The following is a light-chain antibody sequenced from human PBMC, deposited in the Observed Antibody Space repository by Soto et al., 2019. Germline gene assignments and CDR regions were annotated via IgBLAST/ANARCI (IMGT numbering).Light chain of an antibody. CDR1: NSNIGSNT. CDR2: SNN. V-gene: IGLV1-44*01. J-gene: IGLJ3*02. Sequence: QSVLTQPPSASGTPGQRVTISCSGSNSNIGSNTVNWYQQLPGTAPKLLIYSNNQRPSGVPDRFSGSKFGTSASLAISGLQSEDEADYYCAAWDDSLNGWVFGGGTKVTVL. CDR3: AAWDDSLNGWV.